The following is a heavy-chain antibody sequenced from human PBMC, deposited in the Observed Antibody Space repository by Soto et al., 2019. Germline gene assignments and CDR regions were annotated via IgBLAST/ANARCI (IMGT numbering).Heavy chain of an antibody. CDR1: GFTFSSYE. Sequence: GGSLRLSCAASGFTFSSYEMNWVRQAPGKGLEWVSYISSSGSTIYYADSLKGRFTISRDNAKNSLYLQMNSLRAEDTAVYYCARGDTYYDFWSGYSNPRHYYYGMDVWGQGTTVTVSS. V-gene: IGHV3-48*03. J-gene: IGHJ6*02. CDR2: ISSSGSTI. CDR3: ARGDTYYDFWSGYSNPRHYYYGMDV. D-gene: IGHD3-3*01.